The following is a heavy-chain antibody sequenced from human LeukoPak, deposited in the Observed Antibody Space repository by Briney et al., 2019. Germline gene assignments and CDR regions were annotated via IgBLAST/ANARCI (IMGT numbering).Heavy chain of an antibody. CDR1: GGSISSSSAY. CDR2: IYYSKNT. CDR3: VSPRGFSYGYFDY. V-gene: IGHV4-39*01. J-gene: IGHJ4*02. D-gene: IGHD5-18*01. Sequence: PSETLSLTCTVSGGSISSSSAYWGWIRQPPGKGLEWIGSIYYSKNTYYNPSLKSRVTISADTSKNQFSLTLGSVSATDTAVYYCVSPRGFSYGYFDYLGQGTLATVSS.